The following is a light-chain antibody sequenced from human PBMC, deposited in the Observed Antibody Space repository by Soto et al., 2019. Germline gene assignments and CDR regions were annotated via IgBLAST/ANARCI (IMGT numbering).Light chain of an antibody. V-gene: IGKV2-30*02. J-gene: IGKJ5*01. CDR1: EWLVHSDGIAY. CDR2: KAS. Sequence: VVLTQSPRARPALAGRAGPLAFLASEWLVHSDGIAYFSWFQQRPGRSPRRLIYKASNRDSGVPARFSGSGSGTDFALTISSVEAEDVGVYYCLKGTHWPITFGQGTRLEIK. CDR3: LKGTHWPIT.